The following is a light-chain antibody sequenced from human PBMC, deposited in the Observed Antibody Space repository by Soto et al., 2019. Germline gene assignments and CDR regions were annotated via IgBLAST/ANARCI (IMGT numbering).Light chain of an antibody. CDR3: QQYNSYSLFT. CDR1: QSITTW. J-gene: IGKJ3*01. CDR2: KAS. Sequence: DIQMTQSPSTLSASVGDRVTITCRASQSITTWLAWYQQRPGKVPKLLIHKASSLESGVPSRFSGSGSGTEFTLTISSLQPEDFATYYCQQYNSYSLFTFGPGTIVDI. V-gene: IGKV1-5*03.